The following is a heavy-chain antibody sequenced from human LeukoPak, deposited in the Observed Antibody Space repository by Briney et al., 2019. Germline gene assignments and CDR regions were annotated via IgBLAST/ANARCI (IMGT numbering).Heavy chain of an antibody. CDR1: GGSISSYFSISTSY. CDR2: IYHRETT. J-gene: IGHJ4*02. D-gene: IGHD5-12*01. Sequence: PSETLSLTCTVSGGSISSYFSISTSYWRWIRQPPGKGLQWTGYIYHRETTNYNPSLKSRVTMSMDTSKNQFSLKLSSVTAADTAVYYCARAYSGYPDHYFDYWGQGTLVTVSS. CDR3: ARAYSGYPDHYFDY. V-gene: IGHV4-61*01.